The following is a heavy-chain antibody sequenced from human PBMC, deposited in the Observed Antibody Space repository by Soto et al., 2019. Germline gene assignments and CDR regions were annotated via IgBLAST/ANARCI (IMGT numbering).Heavy chain of an antibody. CDR1: GGSISSGGYY. Sequence: TSETLSLTCTVSGGSISSGGYYWSWIRQHPGKGLEWIGYIYYSGSTYYNPSLKSRVTISVDTSKNQFSLKLSSVTAADTAVYYCARGSQWLGPYFDYWGQGTLVTVSS. V-gene: IGHV4-31*03. CDR2: IYYSGST. CDR3: ARGSQWLGPYFDY. D-gene: IGHD6-19*01. J-gene: IGHJ4*02.